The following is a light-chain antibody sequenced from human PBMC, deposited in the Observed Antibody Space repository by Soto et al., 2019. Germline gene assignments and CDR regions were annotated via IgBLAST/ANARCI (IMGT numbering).Light chain of an antibody. CDR1: QSVSSY. Sequence: EIVLTQSPATLSLSPGERATLSCRASQSVSSYLAWYQQKPGQAPRLLIYDASNRATGIPARFSGSGSGTDFTITISSLEPEDFAVYYCQQRSNWPPYTCGHGTKLEIK. V-gene: IGKV3-11*01. J-gene: IGKJ2*01. CDR3: QQRSNWPPYT. CDR2: DAS.